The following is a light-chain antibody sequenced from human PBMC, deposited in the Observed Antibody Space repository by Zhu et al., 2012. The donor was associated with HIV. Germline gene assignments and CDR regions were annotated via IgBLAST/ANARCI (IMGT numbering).Light chain of an antibody. J-gene: IGKJ2*01. CDR1: QGISSY. CDR2: SAS. V-gene: IGKV1-9*01. CDR3: QQYGSSPST. Sequence: DIQLTQSPSFLYASVGDRVTITCRASQGISSYLGWYQQKPGRAPKLLIYSASTLQSGVPSRFSGSGSGTDFSLTISRLEPEDFAMYYCQQYGSSPSTFGQGTKVDIK.